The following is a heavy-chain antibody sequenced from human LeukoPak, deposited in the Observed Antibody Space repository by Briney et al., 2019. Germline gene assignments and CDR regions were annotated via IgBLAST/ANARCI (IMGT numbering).Heavy chain of an antibody. V-gene: IGHV1-3*01. D-gene: IGHD1-26*01. CDR1: GYTFTSYA. CDR3: ARDFFFSGSPNWFDP. CDR2: INAGNGNT. J-gene: IGHJ5*02. Sequence: GASVKVSCKASGYTFTSYAMHWVRQAPGQRLEWMGWINAGNGNTKYSQKFQGRVTITRDTSASTAYMELSSLRSEDTAVYYCARDFFFSGSPNWFDPWGQGTLVTVSS.